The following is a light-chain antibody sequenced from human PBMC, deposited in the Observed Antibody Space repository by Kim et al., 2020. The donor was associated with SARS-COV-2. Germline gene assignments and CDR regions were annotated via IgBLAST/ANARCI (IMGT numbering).Light chain of an antibody. CDR2: GAS. CDR3: NHHRRAPPMPT. CDR1: QSVRNNY. Sequence: EIVLTQSPGTLSLSPGERATLSCRASQSVRNNYLAWYQQKPGQAPRLLIHGASSRATGIPDRFSGSGSGTDFTLTISRLEPEDCAMYYCNHHRRAPPMPTFAQGTTL. V-gene: IGKV3-20*01. J-gene: IGKJ2*01.